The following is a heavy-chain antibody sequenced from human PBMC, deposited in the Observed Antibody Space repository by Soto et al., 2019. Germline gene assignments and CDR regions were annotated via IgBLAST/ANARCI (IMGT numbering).Heavy chain of an antibody. V-gene: IGHV4-34*01. CDR2: INHSGST. J-gene: IGHJ6*02. CDR3: ARFSRSSGWFYYYYGMDV. CDR1: GGSFSGYY. D-gene: IGHD6-19*01. Sequence: TLSLTCAVYGGSFSGYYWSWIRQPPGKGLEWIGEINHSGSTNYNPSLKSRVTISVDTSKNQFSLKLSSVTAADTAVYYCARFSRSSGWFYYYYGMDVWGQGSTVTVSS.